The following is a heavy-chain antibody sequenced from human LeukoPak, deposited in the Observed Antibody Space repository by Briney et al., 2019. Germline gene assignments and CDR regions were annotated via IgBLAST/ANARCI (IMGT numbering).Heavy chain of an antibody. V-gene: IGHV3-23*01. Sequence: GGSLRLSCATSGFTFSSYAMSWVRQAPGKGLEWVSAISGSGGSTYYADSVKGRFTISRDNAKNSLYLQMNSLRAEDTAVYYCARDHPVRGSDYWGQGTLVTVSS. CDR1: GFTFSSYA. CDR3: ARDHPVRGSDY. CDR2: ISGSGGST. J-gene: IGHJ4*02. D-gene: IGHD3-16*01.